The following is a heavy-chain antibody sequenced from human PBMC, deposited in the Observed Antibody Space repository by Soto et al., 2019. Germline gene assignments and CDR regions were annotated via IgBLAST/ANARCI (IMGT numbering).Heavy chain of an antibody. CDR1: GFTFSSYA. V-gene: IGHV3-23*01. CDR2: ISGSGGST. CDR3: ANSGGLGDTIFGGKGYYGMDV. Sequence: GGFLRLSCAASGFTFSSYAMSWVRQAPGKGLEWVSAISGSGGSTYYADSVKGRFTISRDNSKNTLYLQMNSLRAEDTAVYYCANSGGLGDTIFGGKGYYGMDVWGQGTTVTVSS. J-gene: IGHJ6*02. D-gene: IGHD3-3*01.